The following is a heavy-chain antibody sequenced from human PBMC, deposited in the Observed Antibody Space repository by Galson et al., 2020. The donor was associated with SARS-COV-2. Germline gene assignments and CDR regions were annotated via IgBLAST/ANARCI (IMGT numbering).Heavy chain of an antibody. V-gene: IGHV4-39*01. D-gene: IGHD5-18*01. CDR2: IYYSGST. J-gene: IGHJ4*02. CDR3: ARHFNNRWWVDTAMVLDY. Sequence: SETLSLTCTVSGGSISSSSYYWGWIRQPPGKGLKWIGSIYYSGSTYYNPSLKSRVTISVDTSKNQFSLKLSSVTAADTAVYYCARHFNNRWWVDTAMVLDYWGQGTLVTVSS. CDR1: GGSISSSSYY.